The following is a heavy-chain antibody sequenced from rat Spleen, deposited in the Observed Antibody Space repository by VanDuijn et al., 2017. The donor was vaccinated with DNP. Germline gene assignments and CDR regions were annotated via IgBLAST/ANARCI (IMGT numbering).Heavy chain of an antibody. Sequence: EAQLVESGGGLVQPGRSLKLSCAASGFTFSAYYMAWVRQAPAKGLEWVAYIGSPAYAPYSTDSVKGRFTISRDNAKSTLYLQMNSLRSEDMATYYCVRWNSGHFDYWGQGVMVTVSS. V-gene: IGHV5-22*01. D-gene: IGHD4-3*01. CDR3: VRWNSGHFDY. J-gene: IGHJ2*01. CDR2: IGSPAYAP. CDR1: GFTFSAYY.